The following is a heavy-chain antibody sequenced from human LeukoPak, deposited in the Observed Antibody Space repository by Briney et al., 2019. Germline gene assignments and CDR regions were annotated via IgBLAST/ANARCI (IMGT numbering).Heavy chain of an antibody. V-gene: IGHV4-39*07. CDR1: NGSISSTTYY. CDR2: IYYSGST. CDR3: ARDLDY. J-gene: IGHJ4*02. Sequence: SETLSLTCTVSNGSISSTTYYWGWIRQPPGKGLVWIGSIYYSGSTYYNPSLKSRVAISIDTSKNQFYLKLTSVTAADTAVYYCARDLDYWGLGTLVTVSS.